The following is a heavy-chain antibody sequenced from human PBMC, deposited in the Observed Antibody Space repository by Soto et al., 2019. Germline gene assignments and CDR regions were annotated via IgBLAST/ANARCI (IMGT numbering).Heavy chain of an antibody. J-gene: IGHJ4*02. CDR3: ATSGAVADY. D-gene: IGHD6-19*01. CDR1: GFTFDDYA. Sequence: VQLVESGGGLVQPGRSLRLSCAASGFTFDDYAMHWVRQAPGKGLEWVSGISWNSGSIGYADSVKGRFTISRDNAKNSLYLQMNSLRAEDTALYCCATSGAVADYWGQGTLVTVSS. CDR2: ISWNSGSI. V-gene: IGHV3-9*01.